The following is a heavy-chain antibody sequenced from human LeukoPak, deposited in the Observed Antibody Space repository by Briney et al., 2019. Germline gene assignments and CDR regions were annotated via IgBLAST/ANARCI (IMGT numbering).Heavy chain of an antibody. Sequence: GASVKVSCKASGYTFTSYGISWVRQAPGQGLEWMGWLSAYNGNRNYAQKLQSRVTMTTDTSTSTAYMELRSLRSDDPAVYYCARVHVDYDSWSGAHHYYGMDVWGQGTTVTVSS. CDR3: ARVHVDYDSWSGAHHYYGMDV. V-gene: IGHV1-18*01. CDR2: LSAYNGNR. D-gene: IGHD3-3*01. J-gene: IGHJ6*02. CDR1: GYTFTSYG.